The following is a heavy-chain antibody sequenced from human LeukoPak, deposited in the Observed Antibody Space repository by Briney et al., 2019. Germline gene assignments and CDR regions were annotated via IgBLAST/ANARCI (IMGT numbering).Heavy chain of an antibody. D-gene: IGHD1-1*01. CDR2: IYHGGST. CDR3: ARDPGTPNWFDP. Sequence: SSETLSLTCTVSGYSISSGYYWGWIRQPPGKGLEWIGSIYHGGSTYYNPSLKVRVTMSVVTSKNQFSLKLISVTAADTAVYYCARDPGTPNWFDPWGQGTLVTVSS. V-gene: IGHV4-38-2*02. CDR1: GYSISSGYY. J-gene: IGHJ5*02.